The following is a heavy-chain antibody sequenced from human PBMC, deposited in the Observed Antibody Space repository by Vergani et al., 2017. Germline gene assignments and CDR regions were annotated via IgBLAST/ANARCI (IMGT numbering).Heavy chain of an antibody. CDR3: ARHRESGVFFPSSYFYGVYV. CDR2: IHHSGDT. Sequence: QVQLQESGPGLVTPSETLTPTRDVSDSSIMTNPYWGWFRQSPGKGLEWIGCIHHSGDTHYNSSLKSRVYISIVSSSKFSLSLTSVTAADTAIYYCARHRESGVFFPSSYFYGVYVWGHGTTVTVSS. J-gene: IGHJ6*02. CDR1: DSSIMTNPY. D-gene: IGHD3-10*01. V-gene: IGHV4-38-2*01.